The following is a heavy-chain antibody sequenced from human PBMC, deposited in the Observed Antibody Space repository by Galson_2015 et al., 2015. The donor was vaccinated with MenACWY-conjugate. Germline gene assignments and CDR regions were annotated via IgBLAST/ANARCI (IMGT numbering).Heavy chain of an antibody. D-gene: IGHD2-21*02. CDR1: GYSFTSYW. J-gene: IGHJ3*02. CDR2: IYPGDSDT. Sequence: QSGAEVKKPGESLQISYKGSGYSFTSYWIGWVRQMPGKGLEWMGIIYPGDSDTRYSPSFQGQVTISADKSISTAYLQWSSLKASDTAMYYCARANRNCGGDCSSDAFDIWGQGTMVTVS. CDR3: ARANRNCGGDCSSDAFDI. V-gene: IGHV5-51*01.